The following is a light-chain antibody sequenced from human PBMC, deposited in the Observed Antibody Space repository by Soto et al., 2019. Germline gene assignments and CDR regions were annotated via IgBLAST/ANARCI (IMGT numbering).Light chain of an antibody. CDR3: AAWDDSLSGYV. CDR1: SSNIGSNY. J-gene: IGLJ1*01. CDR2: RNN. Sequence: SALTQPGSGSRTPLPRGSIYCSESSSNIGSNYVYWYQQLPGTAPKLLIYRNNQRPSGVPDRFSGSKSGTSASLAISGLRSEDEADYYCAAWDDSLSGYVFGTGTKVTVL. V-gene: IGLV1-47*01.